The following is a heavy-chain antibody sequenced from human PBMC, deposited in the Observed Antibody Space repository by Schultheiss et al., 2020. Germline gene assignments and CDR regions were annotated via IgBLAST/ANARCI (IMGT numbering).Heavy chain of an antibody. D-gene: IGHD1-26*01. J-gene: IGHJ4*02. V-gene: IGHV4-59*12. CDR1: GGSISSYY. CDR3: ASALDSGFDY. CDR2: IYYSGST. Sequence: SETLSLTCTVSGGSISSYYWSWIRQPPGKGLEWIGYIYYSGSTNYNPSLKSRVTISVDTSKNQFSLKLSSVTAADTAVYYCASALDSGFDYWGQGTLVTVSS.